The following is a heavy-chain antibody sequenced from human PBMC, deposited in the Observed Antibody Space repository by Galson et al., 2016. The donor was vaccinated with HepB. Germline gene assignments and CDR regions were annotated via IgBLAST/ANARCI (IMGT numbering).Heavy chain of an antibody. J-gene: IGHJ4*02. D-gene: IGHD3-22*01. CDR2: NYYSGTT. V-gene: IGHV4-31*03. CDR1: GGSISSGGYY. CDR3: ARGADYDSSGYYFDY. Sequence: TLSLTCTVFGGSISSGGYYWSWIRQHPGKGLEWIGYNYYSGTTHYNPSVKSRVDISVDTSKNQFSLQLSSVTAADTAVYYWARGADYDSSGYYFDYWGKGTLVTVSS.